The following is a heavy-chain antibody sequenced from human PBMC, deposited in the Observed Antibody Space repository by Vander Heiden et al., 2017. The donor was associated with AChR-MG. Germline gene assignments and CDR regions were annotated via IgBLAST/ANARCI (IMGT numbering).Heavy chain of an antibody. J-gene: IGHJ4*02. CDR3: AKDYIRYSSTSPFDY. CDR2: ISWNSGSI. V-gene: IGHV3-9*01. CDR1: GFTFDDYA. D-gene: IGHD6-13*01. Sequence: EVQLVESGGGLVQPGRSLRLYCAASGFTFDDYAMHWVRQAPGKGLEWVSGISWNSGSIGYADSVKGRFTISRDNAKNSLYLQMNSLRAEDTALYYCAKDYIRYSSTSPFDYWGQGTLVTVSS.